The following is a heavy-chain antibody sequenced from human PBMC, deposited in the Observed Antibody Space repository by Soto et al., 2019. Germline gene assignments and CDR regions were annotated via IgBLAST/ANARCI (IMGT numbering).Heavy chain of an antibody. V-gene: IGHV3-30*18. Sequence: PGGSLRLSCAASGFTFRSYGMHWVRQAPGKGLEWLAVISNDGTNKYLADSVKGRLTLSRYNSRNTLSLEINNLRPEDTAVYYCGKDTLDCSGGDCPLYYYYGMDVWGQGTTVTVSS. CDR3: GKDTLDCSGGDCPLYYYYGMDV. CDR2: ISNDGTNK. J-gene: IGHJ6*02. CDR1: GFTFRSYG. D-gene: IGHD2-15*01.